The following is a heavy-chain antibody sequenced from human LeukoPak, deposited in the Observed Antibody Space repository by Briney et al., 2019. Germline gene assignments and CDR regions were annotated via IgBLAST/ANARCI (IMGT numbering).Heavy chain of an antibody. Sequence: GGSLRVSCAAPGFTLDDYGMSWVCQAPGERLERGSGINWNGGSTDYADSAKGRFSISSDNAKNSLYLQMNSLRAEDTAFYYCARGLGSVVVVAATLDCWGQGTLVTVAS. V-gene: IGHV3-20*04. CDR1: GFTLDDYG. CDR2: INWNGGST. J-gene: IGHJ4*02. D-gene: IGHD2-15*01. CDR3: ARGLGSVVVVAATLDC.